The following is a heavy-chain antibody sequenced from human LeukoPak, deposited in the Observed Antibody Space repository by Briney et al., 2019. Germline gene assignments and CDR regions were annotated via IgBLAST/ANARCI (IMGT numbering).Heavy chain of an antibody. Sequence: SETLSLTCTVSGGSISSSSYYWGGIRQPPAKGLEWIGSIYYSGSTYYNPSLKSRVTISVYTSKNQFSLNLSSVTAADTAVYYCARLYYDSSGYYQICYFDYWGQGTLVTVSS. V-gene: IGHV4-39*01. D-gene: IGHD3-22*01. CDR2: IYYSGST. CDR1: GGSISSSSYY. CDR3: ARLYYDSSGYYQICYFDY. J-gene: IGHJ4*02.